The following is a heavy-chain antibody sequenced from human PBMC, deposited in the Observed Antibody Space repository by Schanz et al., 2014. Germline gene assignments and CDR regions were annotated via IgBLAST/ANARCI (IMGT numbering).Heavy chain of an antibody. CDR2: IDRDGGHT. CDR3: ARSYSSGWYPYYYGMDV. D-gene: IGHD6-19*01. J-gene: IGHJ6*02. V-gene: IGHV3-43*01. CDR1: GFSFDDYT. Sequence: EVQLVESGGVVAQPGGSLRLSCAASGFSFDDYTMHWVRQAPGKGLEWVSLIDRDGGHTYYADSVKGRFTISRDNAKNSLYLQMNSLRAEDTAVYYCARSYSSGWYPYYYGMDVWGQGTTVTVSS.